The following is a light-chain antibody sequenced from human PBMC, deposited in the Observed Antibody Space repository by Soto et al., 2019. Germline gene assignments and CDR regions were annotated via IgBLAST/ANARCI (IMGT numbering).Light chain of an antibody. Sequence: DIQMTQSPSSLSASVGDRVTITCRAGQTISNYLNWYQQKPGKAPKVLIYAASGLQSGVPSRFSGSGSGTDFTLAISSLQPEDFATYYCQQSYSTPWTFGQGTTVEIK. CDR2: AAS. V-gene: IGKV1-39*01. J-gene: IGKJ1*01. CDR1: QTISNY. CDR3: QQSYSTPWT.